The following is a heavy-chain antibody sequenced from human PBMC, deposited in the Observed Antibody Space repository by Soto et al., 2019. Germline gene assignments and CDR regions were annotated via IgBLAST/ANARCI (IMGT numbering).Heavy chain of an antibody. CDR3: ARGLSWSPYFDL. D-gene: IGHD6-13*01. CDR2: LYYSGTT. CDR1: GASITTKS. Sequence: QVKLQESGPGLVKPSETLSLTCTVSGASITTKSWNWVRQSPGKGLEWIGYLYYSGTTNYNPSLKSRVTISIDTSTNQISLNLTSVTAADTAIYYCARGLSWSPYFDLWGQGTRVTVSS. J-gene: IGHJ4*02. V-gene: IGHV4-59*01.